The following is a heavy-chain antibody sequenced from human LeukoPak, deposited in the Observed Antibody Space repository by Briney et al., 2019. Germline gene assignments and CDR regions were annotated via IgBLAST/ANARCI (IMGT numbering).Heavy chain of an antibody. CDR2: IKQDGSEK. CDR3: ARDPDMGYYYDSSGYGD. D-gene: IGHD3-22*01. J-gene: IGHJ4*02. Sequence: GGSLRLSCAASGFTFSSYWMSWVRQAPGKGLEWVANIKQDGSEKYYVDSVKGRFTISRDNAKNSLYLQMNSLRAEDTAVYYCARDPDMGYYYDSSGYGDWGQGTLVTVSS. CDR1: GFTFSSYW. V-gene: IGHV3-7*01.